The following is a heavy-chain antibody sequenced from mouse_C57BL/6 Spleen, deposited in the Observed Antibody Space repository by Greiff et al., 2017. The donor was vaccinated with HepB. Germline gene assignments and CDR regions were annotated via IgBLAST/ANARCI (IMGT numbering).Heavy chain of an antibody. CDR2: IDPSDSYT. Sequence: QVQLQQPGAELVKPGASVKLSCKASGYTFTSYWMQWVKQRPGQGLEWIGEIDPSDSYTNYNQKFKGKATLTVDTSSSTAYMQLSSLTSEDSAVYYCAATGTEDYWGQGTTLTVSS. J-gene: IGHJ2*01. V-gene: IGHV1-50*01. CDR3: AATGTEDY. D-gene: IGHD4-1*02. CDR1: GYTFTSYW.